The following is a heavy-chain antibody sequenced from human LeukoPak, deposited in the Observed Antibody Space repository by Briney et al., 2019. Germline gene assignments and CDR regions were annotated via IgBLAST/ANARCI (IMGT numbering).Heavy chain of an antibody. J-gene: IGHJ6*02. D-gene: IGHD6-19*01. V-gene: IGHV4-39*07. CDR1: GGSISSSSYY. CDR3: ARGIAVAATGYYGMDV. CDR2: INHSGST. Sequence: SETLSLTCTVSGGSISSSSYYWGWIRQPPGKGLEWIGEINHSGSTNYNPSLKSRVTISVDTSKNQFSLKLSSVTAADTAVYYCARGIAVAATGYYGMDVWGQGTTVTVSS.